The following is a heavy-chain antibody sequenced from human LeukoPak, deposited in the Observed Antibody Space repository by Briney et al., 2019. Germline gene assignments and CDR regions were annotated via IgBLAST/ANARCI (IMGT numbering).Heavy chain of an antibody. CDR1: GFTFSSYS. CDR3: ARSECGGDCYPFDY. V-gene: IGHV3-48*04. CDR2: ISSSSSTI. J-gene: IGHJ4*02. Sequence: GGSLRLSCAASGFTFSSYSMNWVRQAPGKGLEWVSYISSSSSTIYYADSVKGRFTISRDNAKNSLYLQMNSLRAEDTAVYYCARSECGGDCYPFDYWGQGTLVTVSS. D-gene: IGHD2-21*02.